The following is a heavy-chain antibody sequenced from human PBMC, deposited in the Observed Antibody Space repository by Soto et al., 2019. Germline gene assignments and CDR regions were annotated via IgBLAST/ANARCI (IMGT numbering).Heavy chain of an antibody. V-gene: IGHV4-61*01. CDR3: ARTTTVPNSLRSRYFFDY. Sequence: SETLSLTCSVSGGSVSDKTYYWSWIRQPPGKRLEWIGYVYYSGTTNYNPSLKSRVTISVDLSKNQFSLRLSSVTTADTALYYCARTTTVPNSLRSRYFFDYWGQGTLVTVSS. D-gene: IGHD4-17*01. CDR1: GGSVSDKTYY. J-gene: IGHJ4*02. CDR2: VYYSGTT.